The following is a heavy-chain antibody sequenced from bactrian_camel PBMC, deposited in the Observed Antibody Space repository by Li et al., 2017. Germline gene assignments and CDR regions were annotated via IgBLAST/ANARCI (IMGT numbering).Heavy chain of an antibody. D-gene: IGHD5*01. Sequence: QVQLVESGGGSVQAGGSLTLSCSTSSLNRVKFGYMSWFRQAPGKEREGVAAIASDGRTSYADSVKGRFTISQDNAKKTMYLNMDRLKPEDTAIYYCAADPAPCGTYSVGLGYFAYWGQGTQVTVS. J-gene: IGHJ6*01. V-gene: IGHV3S53*01. CDR2: IASDGRT. CDR1: SLNRVKFGY. CDR3: AADPAPCGTYSVGLGYFAY.